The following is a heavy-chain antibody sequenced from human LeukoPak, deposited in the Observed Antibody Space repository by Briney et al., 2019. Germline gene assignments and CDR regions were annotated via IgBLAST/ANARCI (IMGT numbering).Heavy chain of an antibody. CDR1: GYTSTNYW. Sequence: PGESLKISCKGSGYTSTNYWIIWVRQMPGKGLEWMGRIDPSDSYTNYSPSFQGHVTISADKSISTAYLQWSSLKASVTAMYYCARVGHYGSGSYYTTGFDYWGQGTLVTVSS. CDR3: ARVGHYGSGSYYTTGFDY. V-gene: IGHV5-10-1*01. J-gene: IGHJ4*02. D-gene: IGHD3-10*01. CDR2: IDPSDSYT.